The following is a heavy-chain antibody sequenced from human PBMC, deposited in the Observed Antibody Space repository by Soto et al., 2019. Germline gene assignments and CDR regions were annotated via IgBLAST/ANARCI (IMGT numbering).Heavy chain of an antibody. Sequence: QVQLVESGGDLVKPGGSLRLSCAASGYTFSDYYMSWIRQAPGKGLEWISYIDTSGTKIYYADSVKGLFTITSDNAKNSLYLEMNSLRHEDTAVYYCASHYDMWSGYLSPVDYWGQGTLVTVSS. CDR3: ASHYDMWSGYLSPVDY. J-gene: IGHJ4*02. CDR2: IDTSGTKI. CDR1: GYTFSDYY. V-gene: IGHV3-11*01. D-gene: IGHD3-3*01.